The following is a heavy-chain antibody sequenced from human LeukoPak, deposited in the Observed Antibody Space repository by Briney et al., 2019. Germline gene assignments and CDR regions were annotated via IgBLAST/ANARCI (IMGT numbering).Heavy chain of an antibody. Sequence: GGSLRLSCAASGFTFSSYAMSWVRQAPGKGLEWVSAISGRDGYTYYADSVKGRFTISRDNSKDTLFLHMSSLRAEDTAVYYCAKGTTAAAGTDCDYWGQGTQVTVSS. CDR3: AKGTTAAAGTDCDY. CDR2: ISGRDGYT. CDR1: GFTFSSYA. J-gene: IGHJ4*02. V-gene: IGHV3-23*01. D-gene: IGHD6-13*01.